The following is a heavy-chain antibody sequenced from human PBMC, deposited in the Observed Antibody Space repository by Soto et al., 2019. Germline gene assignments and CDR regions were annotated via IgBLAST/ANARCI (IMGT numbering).Heavy chain of an antibody. Sequence: QGQLVQSGGEVKKPGASVKVSCKASGYTFTRYGISWVRQAPGQGLEWMGWISGYNGDTKYAQKFQGRVTMTVDTSTTTAYMELRSLTSDDRVVYYCAKNGQPPYYYYGMDVWGQGTTVTVSS. D-gene: IGHD2-8*01. J-gene: IGHJ6*02. CDR1: GYTFTRYG. CDR3: AKNGQPPYYYYGMDV. V-gene: IGHV1-18*01. CDR2: ISGYNGDT.